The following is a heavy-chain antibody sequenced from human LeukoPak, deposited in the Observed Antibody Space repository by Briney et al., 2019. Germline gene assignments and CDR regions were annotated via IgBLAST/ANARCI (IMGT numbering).Heavy chain of an antibody. J-gene: IGHJ4*02. Sequence: ASVKVSCKASRYTFTGYYMHWVRQAPGQGLEWMGWINPNSGGTNYAQKFQGRVTMTRDTSISTAYMELSRLRSDDTAVYYCARGTYYYDSSGYYVPFDYWGQGTLVTVSS. V-gene: IGHV1-2*02. CDR1: RYTFTGYY. D-gene: IGHD3-22*01. CDR3: ARGTYYYDSSGYYVPFDY. CDR2: INPNSGGT.